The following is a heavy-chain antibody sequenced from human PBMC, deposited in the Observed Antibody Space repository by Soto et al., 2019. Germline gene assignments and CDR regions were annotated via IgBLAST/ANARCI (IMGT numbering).Heavy chain of an antibody. V-gene: IGHV3-23*01. CDR3: AKDPSYQWLRRDCYDR. J-gene: IGHJ5*02. D-gene: IGHD6-19*01. Sequence: EVQLLESGGGLVQPGGSLRLSCAASGFTFSSYAMSWVRQAPGKRLEWVSAISGSGGGTYYADSVKGRFTISRDNSTNSLYMRMSSVRADDTALYYCAKDPSYQWLRRDCYDRWGQGSLVTVST. CDR1: GFTFSSYA. CDR2: ISGSGGGT.